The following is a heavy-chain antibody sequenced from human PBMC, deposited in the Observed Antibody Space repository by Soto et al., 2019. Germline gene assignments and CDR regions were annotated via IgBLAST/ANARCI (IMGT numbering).Heavy chain of an antibody. J-gene: IGHJ6*02. D-gene: IGHD2-21*02. V-gene: IGHV4-31*03. CDR2: IYYSGTT. CDR3: ARVHGDDEYFYGMDV. Sequence: SETLSLTCTVSGVSITNDDYYWTLTRQHPGKGLEWIGYIYYSGTTYYNPSLKSRVTISVDTSKNQFSLKLSSVTAADTAVYYCARVHGDDEYFYGMDVWGQGTTVTVSS. CDR1: GVSITNDDYY.